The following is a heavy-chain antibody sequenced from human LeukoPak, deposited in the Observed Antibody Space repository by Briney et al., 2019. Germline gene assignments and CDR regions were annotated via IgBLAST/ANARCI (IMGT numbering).Heavy chain of an antibody. V-gene: IGHV4-59*11. CDR3: ARAPLYSGGSGWSIYYFYAMDV. CDR2: IDNSGST. J-gene: IGHJ6*02. CDR1: GGSLSSPY. D-gene: IGHD6-19*01. Sequence: SETLSLTCTVSGGSLSSPYWSWVRQPPGKGLEWIGYIDNSGSTNYNPSLKSRVTISLDTPKSQFSLKLSSVTAADTAVYYCARAPLYSGGSGWSIYYFYAMDVWGQGTTVTVSS.